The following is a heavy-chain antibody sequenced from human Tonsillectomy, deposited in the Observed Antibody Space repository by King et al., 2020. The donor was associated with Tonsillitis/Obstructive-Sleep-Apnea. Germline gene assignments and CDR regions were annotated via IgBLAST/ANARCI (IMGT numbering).Heavy chain of an antibody. Sequence: VQLVESGGGLVQPGGSLRLSCEASGLTFSSHAMSGVRQAPGKGLEWVSGISGSGDSTYYADSVKGRFTISRDKSKNTLFLQMNSLRAEDTSVYYCASTPYGSGTYYYFDYWGQGTLVTVSS. CDR3: ASTPYGSGTYYYFDY. J-gene: IGHJ4*02. CDR2: ISGSGDST. V-gene: IGHV3-23*04. D-gene: IGHD3-10*01. CDR1: GLTFSSHA.